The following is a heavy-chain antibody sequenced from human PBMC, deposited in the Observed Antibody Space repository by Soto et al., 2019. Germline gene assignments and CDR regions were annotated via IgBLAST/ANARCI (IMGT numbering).Heavy chain of an antibody. D-gene: IGHD2-15*01. Sequence: ASVKVSCKASGYTFTSYDFNWVRQAPGQGLEWMGWMSAYNGNTNYAQKLQGRVTMTRDTSTSTAYMELRSLRSDDTAVYYCARDSPYSAPFDPWGQGTLVTVSS. CDR1: GYTFTSYD. CDR3: ARDSPYSAPFDP. J-gene: IGHJ5*02. CDR2: MSAYNGNT. V-gene: IGHV1-18*01.